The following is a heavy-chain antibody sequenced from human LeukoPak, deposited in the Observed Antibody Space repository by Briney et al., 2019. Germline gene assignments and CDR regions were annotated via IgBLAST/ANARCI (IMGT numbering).Heavy chain of an antibody. D-gene: IGHD2-21*02. Sequence: GGSLRLSCAASGFDFSNYGMHWVRQAPGKGPEWVTFIQYDGINKYYGDSVRGRFTISRDNSKNTLYLQMHSLRVEDTAMYYCVKSSSSQTAEDFWGQGTLFTVSS. V-gene: IGHV3-30*02. CDR3: VKSSSSQTAEDF. CDR1: GFDFSNYG. J-gene: IGHJ4*02. CDR2: IQYDGINK.